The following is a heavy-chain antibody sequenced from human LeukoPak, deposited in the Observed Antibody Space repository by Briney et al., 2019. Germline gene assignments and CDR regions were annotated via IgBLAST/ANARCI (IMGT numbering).Heavy chain of an antibody. CDR3: AREDTGGTFDY. V-gene: IGHV4-31*03. J-gene: IGHJ4*02. D-gene: IGHD1-14*01. Sequence: SETLSLTCTVSGASVYSGNHYWTWIRHFPGKGLEWMGNVCYTGSTNYNPSLKSRLSFSLDTSTNQFFLNLTSVTAGDTAVYHCAREDTGGTFDYWGQGSLVTVSS. CDR1: GASVYSGNHY. CDR2: VCYTGST.